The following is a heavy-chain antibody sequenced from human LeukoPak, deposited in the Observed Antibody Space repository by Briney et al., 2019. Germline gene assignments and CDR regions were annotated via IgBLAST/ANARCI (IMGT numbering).Heavy chain of an antibody. CDR1: GYTLTELS. D-gene: IGHD6-19*01. J-gene: IGHJ5*02. Sequence: VASVKVSCKVSGYTLTELSMHWVRQAPGKGLEWMGGFDPEDGETIYAQKFQGRVTMTEDTSTDTAYMELSSLRSEDTAVYYCATVYSSGWYNWFDPWGQGTLVTVSS. V-gene: IGHV1-24*01. CDR3: ATVYSSGWYNWFDP. CDR2: FDPEDGET.